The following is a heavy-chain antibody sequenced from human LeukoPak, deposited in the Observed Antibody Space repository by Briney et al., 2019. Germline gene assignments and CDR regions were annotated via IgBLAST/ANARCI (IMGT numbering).Heavy chain of an antibody. Sequence: KTGGSLRLSCAASGFTFSSYSMNWVRQAPGKGLEWVPSISSSSSYVYYADSVKGRFTISRDNAKNSLYLQMNSLRAEDTAVYYCAGSWSPYDAFDIWGQGTMVTVSS. CDR2: ISSSSSYV. CDR3: AGSWSPYDAFDI. V-gene: IGHV3-21*01. D-gene: IGHD6-13*01. J-gene: IGHJ3*02. CDR1: GFTFSSYS.